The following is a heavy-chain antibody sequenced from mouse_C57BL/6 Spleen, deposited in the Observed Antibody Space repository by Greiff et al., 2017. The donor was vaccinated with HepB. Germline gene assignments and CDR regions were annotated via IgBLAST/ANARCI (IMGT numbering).Heavy chain of an antibody. Sequence: VQLQQSGAELARPGASVKLSCKASGYTFTSYGISWVKQRTGQGLEWIGEIYPRSGNTYYNEKFKGKATLTADKSSSTAYMELRSLTSEDSAVYFCARCGGSSPYFDYWGQGTTLTVSS. V-gene: IGHV1-81*01. CDR2: IYPRSGNT. CDR3: ARCGGSSPYFDY. J-gene: IGHJ2*01. CDR1: GYTFTSYG. D-gene: IGHD1-1*01.